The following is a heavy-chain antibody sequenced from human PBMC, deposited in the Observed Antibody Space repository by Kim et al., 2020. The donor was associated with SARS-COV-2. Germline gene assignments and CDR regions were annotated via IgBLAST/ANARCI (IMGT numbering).Heavy chain of an antibody. D-gene: IGHD3-9*01. J-gene: IGHJ4*02. CDR2: INHSGST. V-gene: IGHV4-34*01. CDR1: GGSFSGYY. CDR3: ARGPEYYDILTGYYYY. Sequence: SETLSLTCAVYGGSFSGYYWSWIRQPPGKGLEWIGEINHSGSTNYNPSLKSRVTISVDTSKNQFSLKLSSVTAADTAVYYCARGPEYYDILTGYYYYWGQGTLVTVSS.